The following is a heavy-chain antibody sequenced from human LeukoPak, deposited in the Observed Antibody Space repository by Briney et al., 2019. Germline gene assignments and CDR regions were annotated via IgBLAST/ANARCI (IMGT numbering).Heavy chain of an antibody. CDR3: ARRDGAGKDVFDM. J-gene: IGHJ3*02. D-gene: IGHD4/OR15-4a*01. V-gene: IGHV5-51*01. CDR1: GSRSVIYW. Sequence: KPRHISCMGSGSRSVIYWIAGAGHLPGKGLEGMGRIYPSGSDTRYSPYSEGQVTISADKSISTGYLQWSTLKASDSAIYYCARRDGAGKDVFDMWGQGTMVTVSS. CDR2: IYPSGSDT.